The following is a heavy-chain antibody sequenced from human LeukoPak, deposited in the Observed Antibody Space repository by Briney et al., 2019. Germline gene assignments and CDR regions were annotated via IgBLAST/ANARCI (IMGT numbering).Heavy chain of an antibody. Sequence: GASVKVSRKASGGTFSSYAISWVRQAPGQGLEWMGRIIPILGIANYAQKFQGRVTITADKSTSTAYMELSSLRSEDTAVYYCARIPDSSGYYNWFDPWGQGTLVTVSS. CDR2: IIPILGIA. CDR1: GGTFSSYA. CDR3: ARIPDSSGYYNWFDP. D-gene: IGHD3-22*01. V-gene: IGHV1-69*04. J-gene: IGHJ5*02.